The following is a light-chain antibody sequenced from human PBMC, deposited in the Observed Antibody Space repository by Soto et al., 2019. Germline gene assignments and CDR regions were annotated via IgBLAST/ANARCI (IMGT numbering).Light chain of an antibody. V-gene: IGKV1-5*03. CDR3: QQYYSYPLT. J-gene: IGKJ4*01. CDR1: QTISSW. Sequence: DIQMTQSPSTLSASVGDGVPIACRASQTISSWLAWYQQKPGKAPKLLIYKASTLKSGVPSRFSGSGSGTDFTLTISCLQSEDFATYYCQQYYSYPLTFGGGTKLDIK. CDR2: KAS.